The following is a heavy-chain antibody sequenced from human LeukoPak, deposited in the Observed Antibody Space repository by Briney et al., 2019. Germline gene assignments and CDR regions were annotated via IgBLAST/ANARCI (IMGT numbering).Heavy chain of an antibody. CDR3: AREGGGQWLPRGAFDI. Sequence: PGGSLRLSCTGSGFTFRTYAFSWVRQAPGKGLEWVSATGSNGVTYYADSVKGRFTISRDNSKNTLYLQMNSLRAEDTAVYYCAREGGGQWLPRGAFDIWGQGTMVTVSS. CDR1: GFTFRTYA. D-gene: IGHD6-19*01. V-gene: IGHV3-23*01. J-gene: IGHJ3*02. CDR2: TGSNGVT.